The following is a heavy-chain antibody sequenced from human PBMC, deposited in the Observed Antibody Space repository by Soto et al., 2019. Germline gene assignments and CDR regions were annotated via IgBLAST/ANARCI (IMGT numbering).Heavy chain of an antibody. J-gene: IGHJ3*02. Sequence: QVQLVESGGGVVQPGRSLRLSCAASGFTFSSYAMHWVRQAPGKGLEWVAVISYDGSNKYYADSVKGRFTISRDNSKNPLYRQMNGLRAEDTAVYYCARLGATTHDAFDIWGQGTMVTVSS. CDR1: GFTFSSYA. D-gene: IGHD1-26*01. V-gene: IGHV3-30-3*01. CDR3: ARLGATTHDAFDI. CDR2: ISYDGSNK.